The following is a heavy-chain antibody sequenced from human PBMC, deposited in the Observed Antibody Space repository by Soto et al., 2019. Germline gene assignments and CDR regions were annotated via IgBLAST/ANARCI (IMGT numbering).Heavy chain of an antibody. CDR2: ISSSGDTI. V-gene: IGHV3-48*03. CDR1: GFTFSSYE. Sequence: EVQLVESGGGLVQPGGSLSLSCAASGFTFSSYEMNWVRQAPGKGLEWVSYISSSGDTIYYTDSVKGRFTISRDNAKNSLYLQMNSLRAEDTAVYYCAGGSILTGYYVGPQPDYWGQGTLVTVSS. CDR3: AGGSILTGYYVGPQPDY. D-gene: IGHD3-9*01. J-gene: IGHJ4*02.